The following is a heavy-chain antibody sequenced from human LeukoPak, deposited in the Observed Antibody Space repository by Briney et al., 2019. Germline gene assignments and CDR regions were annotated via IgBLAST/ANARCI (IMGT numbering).Heavy chain of an antibody. CDR3: ARGSGSYDY. CDR2: IKQDGSEK. J-gene: IGHJ4*02. V-gene: IGHV3-7*03. D-gene: IGHD1-26*01. Sequence: QTGRSLRLSCAASGFTFSSYAMTWVRQAPGKGLEWVANIKQDGSEKYYVDSVKGRFTISRDNANNSLYVQMNSLRAEDTAVYYCARGSGSYDYWGQGTLVTVSS. CDR1: GFTFSSYA.